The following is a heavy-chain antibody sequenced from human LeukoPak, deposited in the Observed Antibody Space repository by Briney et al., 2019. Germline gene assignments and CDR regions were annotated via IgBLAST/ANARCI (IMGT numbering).Heavy chain of an antibody. J-gene: IGHJ4*02. D-gene: IGHD2-21*02. CDR3: VKAITVSANFDC. Sequence: PGGSLRFSCSASGFTFSNYDMYWVRQAPGKGLEYVSAISSNGGNTYYADSVKGRFTISRDNSKNTLYLQMSSLRTEDTAIYYCVKAITVSANFDCWGQGTLVTVSS. CDR2: ISSNGGNT. CDR1: GFTFSNYD. V-gene: IGHV3-64D*09.